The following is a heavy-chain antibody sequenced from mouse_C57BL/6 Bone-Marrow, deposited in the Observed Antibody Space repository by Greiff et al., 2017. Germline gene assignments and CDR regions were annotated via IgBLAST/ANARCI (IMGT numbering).Heavy chain of an antibody. CDR2: IDPSDSYT. V-gene: IGHV1-69*01. CDR1: GYTFTSYW. CDR3: ARSGYSNYVYYYAMDY. D-gene: IGHD2-5*01. Sequence: QVQLQQPGAELVMPGASVKLSCKASGYTFTSYWMHWVKQRPGQGLEWIGEIDPSDSYTNYNQKFKGKSTLTVDKSSSPAYMQLSSLTSEDSAVYYCARSGYSNYVYYYAMDYWGQGTSVTVSS. J-gene: IGHJ4*01.